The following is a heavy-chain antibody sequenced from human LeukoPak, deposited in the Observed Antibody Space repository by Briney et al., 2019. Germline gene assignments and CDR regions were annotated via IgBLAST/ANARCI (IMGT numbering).Heavy chain of an antibody. D-gene: IGHD1-14*01. CDR3: AKVSGGGLYYDGMDV. CDR1: GFTFNNYA. Sequence: GGSLRLSCAASGFTFNNYAMNWVRQAPGKGLEWVSVISGSGGTTYYADSVKGRFAISRDSSKNTLYLQMNSLRAEDTAVYYCAKVSGGGLYYDGMDVWGQGTTVTVSS. V-gene: IGHV3-23*01. CDR2: ISGSGGTT. J-gene: IGHJ6*02.